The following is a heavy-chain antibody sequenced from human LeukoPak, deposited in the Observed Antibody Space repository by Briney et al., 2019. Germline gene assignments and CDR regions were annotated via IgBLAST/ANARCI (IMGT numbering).Heavy chain of an antibody. D-gene: IGHD3-3*02. CDR1: GGSMNNYY. CDR2: IPYTGIT. J-gene: IGHJ3*02. CDR3: ARILEGSGAAFDI. V-gene: IGHV4-59*01. Sequence: SATLSLSCIVSGGSMNNYYWTWIRQPPGKGLEWIAYIPYTGITNYNPFFRSRVAISLDASKSQFSLKLNSVTAADTAFYYCARILEGSGAAFDIWGQGTMVTVSS.